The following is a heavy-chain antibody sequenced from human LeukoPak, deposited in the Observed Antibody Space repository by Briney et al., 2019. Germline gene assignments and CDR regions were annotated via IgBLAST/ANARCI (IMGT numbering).Heavy chain of an antibody. J-gene: IGHJ4*02. CDR1: GITFINAW. V-gene: IGHV3-15*01. D-gene: IGHD3-10*01. Sequence: PGGSLRLSCAASGITFINAWMTWVRQAPGKGLECIGRIKSKTDGGATVYAAPVKGRFTISRDESKNTVYLQMNNLKIEDTAVYFCTHTLRGVPGDWGQGTLVTVSS. CDR3: THTLRGVPGD. CDR2: IKSKTDGGAT.